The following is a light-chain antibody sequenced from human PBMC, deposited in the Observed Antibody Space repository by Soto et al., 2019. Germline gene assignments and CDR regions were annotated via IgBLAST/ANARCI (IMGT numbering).Light chain of an antibody. CDR3: AAGDDSLNGGVV. CDR1: SSNIGSNT. CDR2: SNN. J-gene: IGLJ2*01. V-gene: IGLV1-44*01. Sequence: QSVLTQPPSASGTPGQRVTISCSGSSSNIGSNTVNWYQQLPGTAPKLLIYSNNQRPSGVPDRFSGSKSGTSASLAISGLQSEDEADYYCAAGDDSLNGGVVFGGGTKLTVL.